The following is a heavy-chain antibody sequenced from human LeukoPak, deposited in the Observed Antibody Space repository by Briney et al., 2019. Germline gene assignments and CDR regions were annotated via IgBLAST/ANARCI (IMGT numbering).Heavy chain of an antibody. CDR2: IYTSGST. CDR1: IHPISIYY. J-gene: IGHJ4*02. Sequence: PSETLSLTCTVSIHPISIYYWNCIRQPAGKGLEWIVRIYTSGSTNYNPSLTSRVTISVDKSKNQFFLKLSSVTAADTAVYYCARDGYSGSYFFDYWGQGTLVTVSS. CDR3: ARDGYSGSYFFDY. D-gene: IGHD1-26*01. V-gene: IGHV4-4*07.